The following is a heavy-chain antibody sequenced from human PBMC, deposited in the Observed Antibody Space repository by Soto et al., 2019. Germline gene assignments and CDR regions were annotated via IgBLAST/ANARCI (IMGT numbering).Heavy chain of an antibody. D-gene: IGHD2-21*02. CDR2: MYNTGST. J-gene: IGHJ6*02. CDR1: GGSISSYY. CDR3: ARDLWGYCGADCYPLDV. Sequence: QVRLQESGPGLVKPSETLSLTCTVSGGSISSYYWSWIRQPPGKGLEWIGYMYNTGSTIYNPSLKGRAPISVDTSKNQSSLKLNSVTAADTAVYYCARDLWGYCGADCYPLDVWGQGTTVTVSS. V-gene: IGHV4-59*01.